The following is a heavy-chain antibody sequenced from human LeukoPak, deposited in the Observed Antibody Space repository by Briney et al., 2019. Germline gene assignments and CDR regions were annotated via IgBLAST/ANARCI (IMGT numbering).Heavy chain of an antibody. CDR3: ARTLGIVVVTAILI. V-gene: IGHV1-69*13. Sequence: RASVKVSCKASGGTVRRFGISWVRQAPGQGLEWMGGIIPIFGTTSYVQKFQGRVTINADESTSTAYMELRSLRSDDTAVYYCARTLGIVVVTAILIWGQGTLVTVSS. D-gene: IGHD2-21*02. CDR1: GGTVRRFG. J-gene: IGHJ4*02. CDR2: IIPIFGTT.